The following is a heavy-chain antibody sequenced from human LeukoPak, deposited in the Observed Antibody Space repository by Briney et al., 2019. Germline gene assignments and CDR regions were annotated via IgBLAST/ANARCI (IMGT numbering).Heavy chain of an antibody. V-gene: IGHV3-23*01. J-gene: IGHJ4*02. CDR3: AKIVEMATIYFDY. D-gene: IGHD5-24*01. Sequence: GGSLRLSCAASGFTFSSYAMSWVRQAPGKGLEWVSAISGSGGSTYYADSVKGRFTISRDNSKDTLYLQMNSLRAEDTAVYYCAKIVEMATIYFDYWGQGTLVTVSS. CDR2: ISGSGGST. CDR1: GFTFSSYA.